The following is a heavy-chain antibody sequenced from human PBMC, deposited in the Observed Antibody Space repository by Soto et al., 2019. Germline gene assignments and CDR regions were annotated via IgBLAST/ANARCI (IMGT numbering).Heavy chain of an antibody. Sequence: GGSLRLSCAASGFTFSSYAMSWVRQAPGKGLEWASAISGSGGSTYYADSVKGRFTISRDNSKNTLYLQMNSLRAEDKAVYYCEKDQSYLAPKGYFQHWGQGTLVTVSS. D-gene: IGHD3-3*02. CDR1: GFTFSSYA. J-gene: IGHJ1*01. CDR2: ISGSGGST. V-gene: IGHV3-23*01. CDR3: EKDQSYLAPKGYFQH.